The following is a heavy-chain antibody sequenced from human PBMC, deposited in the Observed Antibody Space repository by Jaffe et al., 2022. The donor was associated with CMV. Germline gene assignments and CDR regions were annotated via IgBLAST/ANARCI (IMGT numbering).Heavy chain of an antibody. CDR2: IWYDGSNK. CDR3: ARGKKKVTAMDRYYYYGMDV. V-gene: IGHV3-33*01. CDR1: GFTFSSYG. Sequence: QVQLVESGGGVVQPGRSLRLSCAASGFTFSSYGMHWVRQAPGKGLEWVAVIWYDGSNKYYADSVKGRFTISRDNSKNTLYLQMNSLRAEDTAVYYCARGKKKVTAMDRYYYYGMDVWGQGTTVTVSS. J-gene: IGHJ6*02. D-gene: IGHD5-18*01.